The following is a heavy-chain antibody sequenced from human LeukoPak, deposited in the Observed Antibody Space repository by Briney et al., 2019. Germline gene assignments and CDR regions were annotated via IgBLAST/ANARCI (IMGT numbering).Heavy chain of an antibody. CDR2: IYTSGST. CDR1: GGSISSYY. Sequence: SETLSLTCTVSGGSISSYYWSWIRQPAGKGLEWIGRIYTSGSTNYNPSLKSRVTMSVDTSKNQFSLKLSSVTAADTAVYYCAREVVVVTAARKNAFDIWGQGTMVTVSS. CDR3: AREVVVVTAARKNAFDI. V-gene: IGHV4-4*07. D-gene: IGHD2-2*01. J-gene: IGHJ3*02.